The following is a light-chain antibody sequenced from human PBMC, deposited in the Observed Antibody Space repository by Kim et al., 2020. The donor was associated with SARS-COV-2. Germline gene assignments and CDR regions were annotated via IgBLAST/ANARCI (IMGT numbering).Light chain of an antibody. Sequence: SSELTQDPAVSVALGQTVRITCQGDSLRRYYASWYQQKPGQAPVLVIYGKNNRPSGIPDRVSGSSSGNTASLTITGVQAEDEADYYCHSRDSSNNHLFGGGTQLTVL. J-gene: IGLJ3*02. CDR1: SLRRYY. V-gene: IGLV3-19*01. CDR2: GKN. CDR3: HSRDSSNNHL.